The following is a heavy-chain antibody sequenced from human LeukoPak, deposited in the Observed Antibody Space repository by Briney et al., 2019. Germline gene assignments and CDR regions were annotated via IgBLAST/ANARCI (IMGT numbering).Heavy chain of an antibody. CDR3: ATGRFSSTRSAFDY. V-gene: IGHV4-34*01. J-gene: IGHJ4*02. CDR1: GGSFSGYY. Sequence: SETLSLTCAVYGGSFSGYYWSWIRQPPGKGLEGIGEINHSGSTNYNPSLKSRVTISVDTSKNQFYLKLSSVTAANTALYYCATGRFSSTRSAFDYCGQGPLVTVSS. D-gene: IGHD6-13*01. CDR2: INHSGST.